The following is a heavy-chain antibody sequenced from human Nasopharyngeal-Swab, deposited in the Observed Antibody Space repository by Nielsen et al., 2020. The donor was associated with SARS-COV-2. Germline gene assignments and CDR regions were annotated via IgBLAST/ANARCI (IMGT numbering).Heavy chain of an antibody. D-gene: IGHD4-17*01. CDR1: GGSFSGYY. V-gene: IGHV4-34*01. J-gene: IGHJ4*02. CDR2: INHSGST. Sequence: GSLSLSCAVYGGSFSGYYWSWIRQPPGKGLEWIGEINHSGSTNYNPSLKSRVTISVDTSKNQFSLKLSSVTAADTAVYYCARGSNGDRRTFDYWGQGTLVTVSS. CDR3: ARGSNGDRRTFDY.